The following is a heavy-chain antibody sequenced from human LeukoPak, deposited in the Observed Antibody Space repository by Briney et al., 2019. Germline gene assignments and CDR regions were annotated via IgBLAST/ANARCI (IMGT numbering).Heavy chain of an antibody. CDR3: ARGFYYGAVY. J-gene: IGHJ4*02. D-gene: IGHD4-17*01. V-gene: IGHV4-59*01. CDR1: GGSISTYY. Sequence: SETLYLSCTVSGGSISTYYWSWIRQRPGKGLEWIGYIYYSGSTTYNPPLKSRVTTSVDTSKNQFSLKLSAVTAADTAVYYCARGFYYGAVYWGQGTLVTVSS. CDR2: IYYSGST.